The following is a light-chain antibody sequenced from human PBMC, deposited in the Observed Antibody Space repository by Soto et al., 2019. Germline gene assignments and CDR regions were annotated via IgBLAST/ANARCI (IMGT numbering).Light chain of an antibody. CDR2: LGS. CDR1: QSLLLSNGYNY. V-gene: IGKV2-28*01. J-gene: IGKJ2*01. Sequence: DIVMTQSPLSLSVTPGEPASISCRSSQSLLLSNGYNYLDWYLQKPGQSPQLLIYLGSNRASGVPDRFSGSGSGTDFTLKISRVEAEDVGVYYCMQALHTPYTFGQGTKLEIK. CDR3: MQALHTPYT.